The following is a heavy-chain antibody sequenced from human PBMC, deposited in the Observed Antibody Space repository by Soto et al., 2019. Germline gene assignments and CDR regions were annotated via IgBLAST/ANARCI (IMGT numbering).Heavy chain of an antibody. J-gene: IGHJ5*02. CDR2: ISYDGFSK. CDR1: GFTFSSYA. V-gene: IGHV3-30-3*01. CDR3: ARDVKTGVVPAAIPYNWFDP. D-gene: IGHD2-2*01. Sequence: QVQLVESGGGVVQPGRSLRLSCAASGFTFSSYAMHWVRQAPGKGPEWVAVISYDGFSKNYADSVKGRFTTSRDNSENTMYLQMNSLRDEDTAVYYCARDVKTGVVPAAIPYNWFDPWGQGTLVTVSS.